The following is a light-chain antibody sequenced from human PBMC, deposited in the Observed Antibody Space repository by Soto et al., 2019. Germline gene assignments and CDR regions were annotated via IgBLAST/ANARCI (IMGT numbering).Light chain of an antibody. CDR2: EVN. CDR3: NSYTSSRTFV. Sequence: QSALTQPASLSGSPGQSTTISCTGTSSDIGAYDYVSWFQQHPGKAPKLMISEVNNRPSGVSNRFSGSKSGNTAYLTISGLQVEDEAEYFCNSYTSSRTFVFGTGTKVTVL. CDR1: SSDIGAYDY. J-gene: IGLJ1*01. V-gene: IGLV2-14*01.